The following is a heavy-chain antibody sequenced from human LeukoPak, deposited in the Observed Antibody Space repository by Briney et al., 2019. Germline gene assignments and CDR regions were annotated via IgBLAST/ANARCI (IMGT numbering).Heavy chain of an antibody. Sequence: PSETLSLTCTVSGYSISSGYYWGWIRQPPGKGLEWIGYIYYSGSTNYNPSLKSRVTISVDTSKNQFSLKLSSVTAADTAVYYCARNPGELYYYDSSGYYYFDYWGQGTLVTVSS. D-gene: IGHD3-22*01. J-gene: IGHJ4*02. V-gene: IGHV4-61*01. CDR2: IYYSGST. CDR3: ARNPGELYYYDSSGYYYFDY. CDR1: GYSISSGYY.